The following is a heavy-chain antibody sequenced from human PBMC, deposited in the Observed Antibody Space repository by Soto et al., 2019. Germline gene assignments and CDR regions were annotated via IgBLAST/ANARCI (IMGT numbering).Heavy chain of an antibody. V-gene: IGHV3-30-3*01. CDR1: GFTFSSYA. D-gene: IGHD4-17*01. Sequence: QVQLVESGGGVVQPGRSLRLCCAASGFTFSSYAMHWVRQAPGKGLEWVAVISYDGSNKYYADSVKGRFTISRDNSKNTLYLQMNSLRAEDTAVYYCAGGDYGDSRYDYWGQGTLVTVSS. J-gene: IGHJ4*02. CDR3: AGGDYGDSRYDY. CDR2: ISYDGSNK.